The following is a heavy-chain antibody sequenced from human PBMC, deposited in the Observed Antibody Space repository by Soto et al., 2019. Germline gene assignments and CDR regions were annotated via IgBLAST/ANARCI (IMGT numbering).Heavy chain of an antibody. D-gene: IGHD6-13*01. CDR3: ARDPRIAAAGTEYYYVIDG. V-gene: IGHV1-18*01. CDR2: ISAYNGNT. Sequence: ASVKVSCKASGYTFTSYGISWVRQAPGQGLEWMGWISAYNGNTNYAQKLQGRVTMTTDTSASTAYMELRSLRSDDTAVYYCARDPRIAAAGTEYYYVIDGWGQRTSDTGSS. J-gene: IGHJ6*02. CDR1: GYTFTSYG.